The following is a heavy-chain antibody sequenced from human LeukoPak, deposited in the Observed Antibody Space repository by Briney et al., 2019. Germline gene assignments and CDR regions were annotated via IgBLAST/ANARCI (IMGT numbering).Heavy chain of an antibody. Sequence: GGSLRLSCAAFGFTFSSYWMSWVRQAPGKGLEWVANIKQDGSEKYYVDSVKGRFTISRDNAKNSLYLQMNSLRAEDTAVYYCARLGSSSWTFDYWGQGTLVTVSS. CDR1: GFTFSSYW. CDR3: ARLGSSSWTFDY. D-gene: IGHD6-13*01. V-gene: IGHV3-7*03. J-gene: IGHJ4*02. CDR2: IKQDGSEK.